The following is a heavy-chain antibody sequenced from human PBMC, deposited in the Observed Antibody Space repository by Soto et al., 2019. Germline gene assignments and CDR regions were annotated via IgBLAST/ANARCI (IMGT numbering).Heavy chain of an antibody. J-gene: IGHJ4*02. CDR1: RFTFSNYA. CDR3: AKERLARGFDY. Sequence: EVQLLDSGGGLVQPGGSLRLSCEASRFTFSNYAMNWVRQAPGKGLEWVLGISGGGDNTYYADSVKGRFTISRDNSKNTVFLQMNSLRAEDTAVYYCAKERLARGFDYWGQGTLVTVSS. V-gene: IGHV3-23*01. CDR2: ISGGGDNT.